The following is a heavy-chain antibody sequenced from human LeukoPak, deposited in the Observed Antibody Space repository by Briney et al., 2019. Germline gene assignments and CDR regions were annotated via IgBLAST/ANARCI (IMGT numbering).Heavy chain of an antibody. CDR1: GYTFTSYG. J-gene: IGHJ4*02. CDR3: ARSGLIWGYCSGGSCPGEYYFDY. V-gene: IGHV1-18*01. Sequence: AASVKVSCKASGYTFTSYGIRWVRQAPGQGLEWMGWISAYNGNTNYARKLQGRVTMTTDTSTSTAYMELRSLRSDDTAVYYCARSGLIWGYCSGGSCPGEYYFDYWGQGTLVTVSS. CDR2: ISAYNGNT. D-gene: IGHD2-15*01.